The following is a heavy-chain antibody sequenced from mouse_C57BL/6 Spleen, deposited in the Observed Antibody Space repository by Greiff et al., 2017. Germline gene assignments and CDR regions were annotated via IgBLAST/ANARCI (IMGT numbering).Heavy chain of an antibody. CDR3: ARTKWERYYAMDY. V-gene: IGHV5-17*01. J-gene: IGHJ4*01. CDR1: GFTFSDYG. Sequence: EVQRVESGGGLVKPGGSLKLSCAASGFTFSDYGMHWVRQAPEKGLEWVAYISSGSSTIYYADTVTGRFTISRDNAKNTLFLQMTSLRSEDTAMYYCARTKWERYYAMDYWGQGTSVTVSS. CDR2: ISSGSSTI. D-gene: IGHD4-1*01.